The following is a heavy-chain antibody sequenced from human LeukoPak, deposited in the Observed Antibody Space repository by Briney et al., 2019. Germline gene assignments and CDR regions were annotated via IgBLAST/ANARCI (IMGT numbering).Heavy chain of an antibody. CDR3: ARRHYSSGWCLSY. V-gene: IGHV4-34*01. D-gene: IGHD6-19*01. CDR1: GGSFSGYY. Sequence: PSETLSLTCAVYGGSFSGYYWSWIRQPPGKGLEWIGEINHSGSTNYNPSLKSRVTISVDTSKNQFSLKLSSVTAADTAVYYCARRHYSSGWCLSYWGQGTLVTVSS. CDR2: INHSGST. J-gene: IGHJ4*02.